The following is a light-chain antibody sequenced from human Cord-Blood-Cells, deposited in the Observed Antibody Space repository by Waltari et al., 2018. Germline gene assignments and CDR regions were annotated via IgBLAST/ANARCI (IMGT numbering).Light chain of an antibody. CDR1: SSDVGGYNY. Sequence: QSALTQPPSASGSPGQSVTISCTGTSSDVGGYNYVYWYQQHPGKAPKLMIDEVSQRPSGVPDRFSGSKSGNTASLTVSGLQAEDEADYYCSSYAGSNNLVFGGGTKLTVL. CDR2: EVS. CDR3: SSYAGSNNLV. V-gene: IGLV2-8*01. J-gene: IGLJ3*02.